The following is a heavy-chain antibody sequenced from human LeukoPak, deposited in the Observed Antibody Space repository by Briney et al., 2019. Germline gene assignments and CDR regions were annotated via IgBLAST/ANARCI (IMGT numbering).Heavy chain of an antibody. CDR3: ARRRRVSIAAAGGYMDV. CDR1: GFTFSSYW. J-gene: IGHJ6*03. Sequence: GGSLRLSCAASGFTFSSYWMSWVRQAPGKGLEWVANIKQDGSEKYYVDSVKGRFTISRDNAKNSLYLQMNSLRAEDTAVYYCARRRRVSIAAAGGYMDVWGKGTTVTVSS. V-gene: IGHV3-7*01. CDR2: IKQDGSEK. D-gene: IGHD6-13*01.